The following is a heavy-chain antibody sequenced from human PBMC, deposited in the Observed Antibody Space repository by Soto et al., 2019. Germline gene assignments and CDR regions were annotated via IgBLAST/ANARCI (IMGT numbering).Heavy chain of an antibody. D-gene: IGHD2-21*02. CDR1: GDTFTDYY. CDR3: ARGGHVVVVTAALDY. J-gene: IGHJ4*02. Sequence: QVQLMQSGAEVKKPGASVKVSCKASGDTFTDYYIHWVRQAPGQGLEWMGTVNPSGGHTTYAQHFLGRVTMTRDASTRTLYMERNSLKSDDTAIYYCARGGHVVVVTAALDYWGQGTLVTVSS. V-gene: IGHV1-46*01. CDR2: VNPSGGHT.